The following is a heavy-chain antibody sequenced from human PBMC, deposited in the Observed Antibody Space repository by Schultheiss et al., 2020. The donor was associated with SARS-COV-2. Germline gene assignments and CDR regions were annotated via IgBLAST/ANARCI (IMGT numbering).Heavy chain of an antibody. CDR2: IIPILGIA. CDR3: LSQPHYYYDSSGIYYYGMDV. J-gene: IGHJ6*02. V-gene: IGHV1-69*04. D-gene: IGHD3-22*01. CDR1: GGTFSSYA. Sequence: KISCKASGGTFSSYAISWVRQAPGQGLEWMGRIIPILGIANYAQKFQGRVTITADKSTSTAYMELSSLRSEDTAVYYCLSQPHYYYDSSGIYYYGMDVWGQGTTVTVSS.